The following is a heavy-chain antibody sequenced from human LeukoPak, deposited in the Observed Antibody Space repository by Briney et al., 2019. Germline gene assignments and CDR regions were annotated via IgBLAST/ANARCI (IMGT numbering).Heavy chain of an antibody. CDR2: ISSSSSYI. CDR3: ARDLRRLWFGELLYDTLYYFDY. J-gene: IGHJ4*02. D-gene: IGHD3-10*01. Sequence: GGSLTLSCSASGFTFSSYSMNWVRQAPGKGLEWVSSISSSSSYIYYADSVKGRFTISRDNAKNSLYLQMNSLRAEDTAVYYCARDLRRLWFGELLYDTLYYFDYWGQGTLVTVSS. CDR1: GFTFSSYS. V-gene: IGHV3-21*01.